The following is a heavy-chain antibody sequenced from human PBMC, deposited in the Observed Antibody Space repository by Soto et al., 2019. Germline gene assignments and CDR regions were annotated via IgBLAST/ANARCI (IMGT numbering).Heavy chain of an antibody. CDR2: MNQDGSET. CDR3: GSFVYFDY. CDR1: GFTFSNYY. V-gene: IGHV3-7*02. Sequence: VQLVESGGGLVQPGESLRLSCAASGFTFSNYYMTWVRQAPGKGLEWLANMNQDGSETYYVDSVKGRFTISRDNAKXXXXXXXXXXXXXXXDIVAPGSFVYFDYWGQGSLVSVSS. D-gene: IGHD5-12*01. J-gene: IGHJ4*02.